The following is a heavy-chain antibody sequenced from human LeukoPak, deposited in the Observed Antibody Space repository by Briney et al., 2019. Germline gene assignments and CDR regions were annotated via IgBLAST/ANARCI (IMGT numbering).Heavy chain of an antibody. D-gene: IGHD5-12*01. J-gene: IGHJ5*02. CDR3: APQQTYSPYNWFDP. Sequence: GGSLRLSCVGSGFTISNSWMHWVRQAPGTGLVWVSRIHPDGSITTYADSVKGRFTISRDNAKNTLYLQMNSLRAEDTAVYYCAPQQTYSPYNWFDPWGQGTLVTVSS. CDR1: GFTISNSW. V-gene: IGHV3-74*03. CDR2: IHPDGSIT.